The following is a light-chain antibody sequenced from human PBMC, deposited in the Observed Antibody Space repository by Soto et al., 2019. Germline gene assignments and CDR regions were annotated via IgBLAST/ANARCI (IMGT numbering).Light chain of an antibody. CDR2: GNS. J-gene: IGLJ2*01. CDR3: QSYDSSLSGSGV. V-gene: IGLV1-40*01. Sequence: QSVLTQPPSVSGAPGQRVTISCTGSSSNIGAGYDVHWYQQLPGTAPKLLIYGNSNRPSGVPDRCSCAKSGTSASLAITGVQAEDEDDYYCQSYDSSLSGSGVFGGGTKLTVL. CDR1: SSNIGAGYD.